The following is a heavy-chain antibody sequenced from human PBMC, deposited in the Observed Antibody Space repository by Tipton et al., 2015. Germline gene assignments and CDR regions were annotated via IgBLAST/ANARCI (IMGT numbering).Heavy chain of an antibody. CDR3: ARDQNPAGRYTGMDV. D-gene: IGHD2-2*02. CDR2: TYYRSKWYT. J-gene: IGHJ6*02. CDR1: GDSVSSNTAT. V-gene: IGHV6-1*01. Sequence: PGLVKPSQTLSLTCAISGDSVSSNTATWNWIRQSPSRGLEWLGRTYYRSKWYTNYAVSVKGRIRIDPDTSKNHFSLHLNSVTPEDTGVFYCARDQNPAGRYTGMDVWGQGTTVTVSS.